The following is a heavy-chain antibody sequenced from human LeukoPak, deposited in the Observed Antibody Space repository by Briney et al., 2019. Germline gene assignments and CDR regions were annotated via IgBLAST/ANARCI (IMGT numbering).Heavy chain of an antibody. V-gene: IGHV1-8*01. J-gene: IGHJ3*02. CDR2: MNPNSGNT. Sequence: ASVKVSCKASGYTFTTYDINWVRQATGQGLEWMGWMNPNSGNTGYAQKFQGRVTMTRNTSISTAYMELSSLRAEDTAVYYCVRGLVVLAATSWAFDIWGHGTMVTVSS. D-gene: IGHD2-15*01. CDR3: VRGLVVLAATSWAFDI. CDR1: GYTFTTYD.